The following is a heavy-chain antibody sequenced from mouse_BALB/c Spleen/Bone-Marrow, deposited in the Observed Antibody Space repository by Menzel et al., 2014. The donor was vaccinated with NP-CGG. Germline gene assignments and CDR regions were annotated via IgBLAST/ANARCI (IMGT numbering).Heavy chain of an antibody. D-gene: IGHD2-10*01. Sequence: DVQLQESGGDLVKPGGSLKLSCAASGFTFSSYGMSWVSQSPDRRLEWVATISSGGSYTYYPDSVKGRFTISRDNAINTLYLRMISLKSADSCMDYCARLPYYGPDYWGQSTTLTVSS. CDR1: GFTFSSYG. J-gene: IGHJ2*01. CDR2: ISSGGSYT. CDR3: ARLPYYGPDY. V-gene: IGHV5-6*01.